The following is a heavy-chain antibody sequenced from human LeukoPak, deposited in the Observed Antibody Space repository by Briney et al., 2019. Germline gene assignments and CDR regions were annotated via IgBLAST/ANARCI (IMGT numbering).Heavy chain of an antibody. J-gene: IGHJ6*04. V-gene: IGHV3-48*03. Sequence: GGSLRLSCAAAGFTFSSYEMNWVRQAPGKGLEWVSYISSSGSTIYYADSVKGRFTISRDNDKNSLYLQMNSLRAEDTAVYYCAELGITMIGGVWGKGTTVTISS. CDR2: ISSSGSTI. CDR3: AELGITMIGGV. D-gene: IGHD3-10*02. CDR1: GFTFSSYE.